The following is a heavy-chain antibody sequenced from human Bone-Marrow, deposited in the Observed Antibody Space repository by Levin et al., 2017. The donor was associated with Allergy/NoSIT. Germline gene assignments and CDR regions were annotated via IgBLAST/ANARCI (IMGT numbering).Heavy chain of an antibody. V-gene: IGHV4-38-2*01. CDR2: IFHSGIT. Sequence: SETLSLTCVVSGYSISSYYYWGWIRQPPGKGLEWIGSIFHSGITYYNSSLKSRVSISVDTSKNQFSLKLSSVTAADTAVYYCAREYYYEGSAYYPDWFDPWGQGTLVTVSS. CDR3: AREYYYEGSAYYPDWFDP. D-gene: IGHD3-22*01. CDR1: GYSISSYYY. J-gene: IGHJ5*02.